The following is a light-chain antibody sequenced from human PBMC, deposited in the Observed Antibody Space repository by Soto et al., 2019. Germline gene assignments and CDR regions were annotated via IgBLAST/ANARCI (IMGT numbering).Light chain of an antibody. CDR3: QQYNTYWRT. V-gene: IGKV1-5*01. J-gene: IGKJ1*01. Sequence: DIQMTQSPSTLSASVGDRVTITCRASQSIRKWLAWYQQKPGKAPELLIYDASSLKSGVPSRFSGSGSGTEFTLTISGLQPDDFATYHCQQYNTYWRTFGQGTKVEVK. CDR1: QSIRKW. CDR2: DAS.